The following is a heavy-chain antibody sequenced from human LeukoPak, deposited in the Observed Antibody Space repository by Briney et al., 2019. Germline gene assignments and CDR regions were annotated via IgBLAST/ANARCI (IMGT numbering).Heavy chain of an antibody. V-gene: IGHV3-23*01. D-gene: IGHD1-26*01. J-gene: IGHJ4*02. CDR2: ISADGGGT. Sequence: GGSLRLSFAASGFTFSSYAMSWVRQAPGKGLEWVSGISADGGGTFYADSGKGRFTISRDNSKNFLYLQMNSLRAEDTAVYYCARGSIVGATPLFDYWGQGTMVTVSS. CDR3: ARGSIVGATPLFDY. CDR1: GFTFSSYA.